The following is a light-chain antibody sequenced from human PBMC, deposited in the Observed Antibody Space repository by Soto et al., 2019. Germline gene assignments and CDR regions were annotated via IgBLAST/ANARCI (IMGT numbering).Light chain of an antibody. CDR1: QTISNTF. V-gene: IGKV3-20*01. CDR2: GAS. CDR3: QQFGVSPT. J-gene: IGKJ4*01. Sequence: EIVLTQSPGTLSLSPGERATLSCRASQTISNTFLAWYQQKPGQAPRLLIYGASSRATDIPDRFSGSGSGTDFTLTIGRLEPEDFAVYYCQQFGVSPTFGGGTQ.